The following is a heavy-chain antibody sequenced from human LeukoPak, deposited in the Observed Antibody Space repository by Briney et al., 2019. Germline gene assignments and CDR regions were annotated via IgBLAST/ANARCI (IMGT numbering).Heavy chain of an antibody. Sequence: SETLSLTCTVSGGSISSSSYYWGWIRQPPGKGLEWIGSIYYSGSTYYNPSLKSRVTISVDTSKNQFSLKLSSVTAADTAVYYCASRVVWYYFDYWGQGTLVTVSS. CDR3: ASRVVWYYFDY. D-gene: IGHD2-21*01. CDR2: IYYSGST. V-gene: IGHV4-39*01. J-gene: IGHJ4*02. CDR1: GGSISSSSYY.